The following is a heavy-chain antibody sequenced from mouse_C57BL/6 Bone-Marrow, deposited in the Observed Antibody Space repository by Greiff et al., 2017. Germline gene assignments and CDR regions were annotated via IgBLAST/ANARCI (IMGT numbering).Heavy chain of an antibody. J-gene: IGHJ1*03. CDR2: IYPRDGST. Sequence: QVQLQQSGPELVKPGASVKLSCKASGYTFTSYDINWVKQRPGQGLEWIGWIYPRDGSTTYNEKFKGKATLTVDTSSSTAYIELHSLTSEDSAVYFCARDYGSSYWYFDVWGTGTTVTVSS. V-gene: IGHV1-85*01. D-gene: IGHD1-1*01. CDR3: ARDYGSSYWYFDV. CDR1: GYTFTSYD.